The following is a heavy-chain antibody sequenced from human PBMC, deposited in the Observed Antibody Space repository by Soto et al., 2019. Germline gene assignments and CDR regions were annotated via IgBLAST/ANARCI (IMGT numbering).Heavy chain of an antibody. CDR3: ARHKTTRISMDV. Sequence: SETLSLTRTVSCGAISSSSYYLGWVRQPPGKGLEWIGSIYYSGSTYYNPSLKSRVTISVDTSKNQFSLKLSSVTAADTAVYYCARHKTTRISMDVWGQGTTVTVSS. V-gene: IGHV4-39*01. J-gene: IGHJ6*02. CDR1: CGAISSSSYY. CDR2: IYYSGST. D-gene: IGHD4-17*01.